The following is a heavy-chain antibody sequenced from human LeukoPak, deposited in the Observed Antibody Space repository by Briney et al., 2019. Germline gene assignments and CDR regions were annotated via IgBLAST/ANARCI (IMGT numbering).Heavy chain of an antibody. J-gene: IGHJ4*02. Sequence: GGSLRLSCVASGFTFSVYAMTWVRQAPGKGLEWISAVGGNGLAKYYADSVKGRFTISRDNSKNTLYLQMNSLRAEDTAVYYCAKECLYPFDYWGQGTLVTVSS. V-gene: IGHV3-23*01. CDR1: GFTFSVYA. D-gene: IGHD2-2*02. CDR2: VGGNGLAK. CDR3: AKECLYPFDY.